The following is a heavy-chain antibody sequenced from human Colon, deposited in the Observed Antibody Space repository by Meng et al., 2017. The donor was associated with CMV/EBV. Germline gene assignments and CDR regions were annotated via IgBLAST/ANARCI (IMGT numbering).Heavy chain of an antibody. CDR2: INSDASRT. Sequence: GESLKISCAVSEFTFSSFWIHWVRQAPGKGLVWVSRINSDASRTNYADSVKGRFTISRDNSENTVDLHMNSLRVEDAALYYCVSCGLTYYEYGIDAWGQGTTVTVSS. CDR1: EFTFSSFW. J-gene: IGHJ6*02. CDR3: VSCGLTYYEYGIDA. D-gene: IGHD3-16*01. V-gene: IGHV3-74*01.